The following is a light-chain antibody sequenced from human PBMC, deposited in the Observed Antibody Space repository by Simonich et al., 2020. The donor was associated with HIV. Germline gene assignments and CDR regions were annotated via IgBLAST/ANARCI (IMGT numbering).Light chain of an antibody. V-gene: IGKV4-1*01. Sequence: DIVMTQSPDSLAVSLGERDTINCKSSQSVLYSSNNKNYLAGYQQKPGQPPKLLIYWASTRESGVPDRFSGSGSGTDFTLTINSLQAEDVAVYYCQQYYSTLSYTFGQGTKLEIK. CDR1: QSVLYSSNNKNY. CDR3: QQYYSTLSYT. J-gene: IGKJ2*01. CDR2: WAS.